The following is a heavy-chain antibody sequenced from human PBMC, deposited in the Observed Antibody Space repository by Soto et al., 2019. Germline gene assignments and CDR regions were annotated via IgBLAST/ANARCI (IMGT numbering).Heavy chain of an antibody. CDR2: ISSNGSST. J-gene: IGHJ6*02. CDR1: GFTFSSYA. D-gene: IGHD2-15*01. CDR3: AKDLGPVFCVVNYYYSYGMDV. Sequence: GGSLRLSCAASGFTFSSYAMHWVRRAPGKGLEYVSAISSNGSSTYYANSVKGRFTISRDNSKNTLYLQMSSLRAEDTAVYYCAKDLGPVFCVVNYYYSYGMDVWGPGPTVTVSS. V-gene: IGHV3-64*01.